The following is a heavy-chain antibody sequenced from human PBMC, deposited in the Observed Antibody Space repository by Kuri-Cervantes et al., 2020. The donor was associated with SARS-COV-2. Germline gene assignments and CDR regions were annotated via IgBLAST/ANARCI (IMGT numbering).Heavy chain of an antibody. V-gene: IGHV5-51*01. CDR2: IYPGGSDT. Sequence: GESLKISCKGSGYSFTSYWIGWVRQMPGKGLEWMGIIYPGGSDTRYSPSFQGQVTISADKSISTAYLQWSSLKASDTAMYYCARHAPGYCSSTSCPFVWYFDYWGQGTLVTVSS. CDR1: GYSFTSYW. J-gene: IGHJ4*02. D-gene: IGHD2-2*01. CDR3: ARHAPGYCSSTSCPFVWYFDY.